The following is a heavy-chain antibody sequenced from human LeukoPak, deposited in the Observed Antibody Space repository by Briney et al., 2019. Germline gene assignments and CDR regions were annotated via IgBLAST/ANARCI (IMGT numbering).Heavy chain of an antibody. J-gene: IGHJ4*02. Sequence: PGGSLRLSCAASGFSFSNYAMSWVRQAPARGPEWVSSIIGGGETFYADSVKGRFTLSRDDSRNTVYLQLNNLRVEDTAIYYCAKANWVSNADAVWWGQGTQVIVSS. CDR3: AKANWVSNADAVW. CDR2: IIGGGET. V-gene: IGHV3-23*01. D-gene: IGHD1-1*01. CDR1: GFSFSNYA.